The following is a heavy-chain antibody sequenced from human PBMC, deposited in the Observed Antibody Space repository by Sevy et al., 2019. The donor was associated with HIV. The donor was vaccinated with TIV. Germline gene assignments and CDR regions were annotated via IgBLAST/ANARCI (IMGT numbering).Heavy chain of an antibody. V-gene: IGHV3-21*01. CDR3: ARGPYYYDSSGYYSYDAFDI. CDR2: ISSSSSYI. D-gene: IGHD3-22*01. CDR1: GFTFSSYS. J-gene: IGHJ3*02. Sequence: GGSLRLSCAASGFTFSSYSMNWVRQAPGKGLEWVSSISSSSSYIYYADSVKGRFTISRDNAKNSLYLQMNSLRAEDTAVYYCARGPYYYDSSGYYSYDAFDIWDQGTMVTVSS.